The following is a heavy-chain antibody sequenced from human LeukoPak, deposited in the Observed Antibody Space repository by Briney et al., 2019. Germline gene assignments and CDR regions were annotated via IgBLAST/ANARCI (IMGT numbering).Heavy chain of an antibody. J-gene: IGHJ4*02. V-gene: IGHV1-46*01. CDR3: AREGAVAGFDY. D-gene: IGHD6-19*01. CDR1: GYRFTSYG. CDR2: INPRGGVT. Sequence: ASVKVSCKASGYRFTSYGIGWVRQAPGQGLEWMGIINPRGGVTSYARKFQGRVSMTRDTSTSTVNMEVSSLTSDDTAVFYCAREGAVAGFDYWGQGTLVIVSS.